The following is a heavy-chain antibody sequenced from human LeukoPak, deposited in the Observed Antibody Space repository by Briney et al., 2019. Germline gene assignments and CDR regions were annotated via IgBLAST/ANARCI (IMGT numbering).Heavy chain of an antibody. D-gene: IGHD3-22*01. CDR2: ISGNGGKI. CDR3: AKRGYSDSTGYAPLFEH. J-gene: IGHJ4*02. V-gene: IGHV3-23*01. Sequence: PGGSLRLSCAASGFTFNNYAMFWVRQAPGKGLEWVSGISGNGGKIYYADSVKGRFTISRNNSKNTLYLQMNSLRDEDTAVYYCAKRGYSDSTGYAPLFEHWGQGTLVTVSS. CDR1: GFTFNNYA.